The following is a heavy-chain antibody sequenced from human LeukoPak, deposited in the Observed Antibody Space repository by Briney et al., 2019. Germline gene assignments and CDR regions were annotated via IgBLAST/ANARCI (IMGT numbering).Heavy chain of an antibody. Sequence: GASVKVSCKVSGYTLTELSMHWVRQAPGKGFEWLRGFDPEDGETIYAQKFQGRVTMTEDTSTDTAYMELSSLRSEDTAVYYCATVEYSNPYYYYGMDVWGQGTTVTVSS. CDR3: ATVEYSNPYYYYGMDV. CDR2: FDPEDGET. J-gene: IGHJ6*02. CDR1: GYTLTELS. D-gene: IGHD4-11*01. V-gene: IGHV1-24*01.